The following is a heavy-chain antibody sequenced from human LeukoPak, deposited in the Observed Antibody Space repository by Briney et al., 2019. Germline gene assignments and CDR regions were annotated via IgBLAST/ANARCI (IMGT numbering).Heavy chain of an antibody. D-gene: IGHD3-22*01. V-gene: IGHV4-59*01. CDR1: GGSISSYY. CDR2: IYYSGST. CDR3: AGTESITTFDY. Sequence: PSETLSLTCTVSGGSISSYYWSWIRQPPGKGLGWIGYIYYSGSTNYNPSLKSRVTISVDTSKNQSSLKLSSVTAADTAVYYCAGTESITTFDYWGQGTLVTVSS. J-gene: IGHJ4*02.